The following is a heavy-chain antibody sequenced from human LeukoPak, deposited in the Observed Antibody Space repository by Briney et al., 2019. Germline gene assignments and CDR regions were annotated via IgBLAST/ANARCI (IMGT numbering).Heavy chain of an antibody. D-gene: IGHD1-1*01. CDR2: IYTSGST. J-gene: IGHJ4*02. V-gene: IGHV4-61*02. CDR1: GGSISSGGYY. CDR3: ARDRGTWNDDGFDY. Sequence: SETLSLTCTVSGGSISSGGYYWNWVRQPAGKGLEWIGRIYTSGSTNYNPSLKSRVTISLDTSKNQFSLNLSSVTAADTAVYYCARDRGTWNDDGFDYWGQGTLVTVSS.